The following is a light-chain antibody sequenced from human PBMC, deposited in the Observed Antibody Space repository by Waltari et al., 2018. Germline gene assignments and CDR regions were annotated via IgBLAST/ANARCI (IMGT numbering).Light chain of an antibody. CDR3: ASYTSTRTVV. CDR1: SRHVGGSKY. Sequence: QSALTQPASVSGSPGPSITISCSGPSRHVGGSKYVSWYQQHPGNAPQLIIFDVTSWPSGVSNRFSGSKSGNTAALTIFGLQAEDEADYYCASYTSTRTVVFGGGTRVTVL. V-gene: IGLV2-14*03. CDR2: DVT. J-gene: IGLJ2*01.